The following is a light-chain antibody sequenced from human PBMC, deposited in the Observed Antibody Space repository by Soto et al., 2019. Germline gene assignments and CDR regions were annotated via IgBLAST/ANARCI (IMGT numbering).Light chain of an antibody. CDR1: SSDVGGYNY. J-gene: IGLJ1*01. CDR2: DVT. CDR3: SSYTSDTTGV. V-gene: IGLV2-14*03. Sequence: QSALTQPASVSGSPGQSIAISCTGTSSDVGGYNYVSWYQQHPGKAPKLMIYDVTTRPSGVSNRFSGSKSGNTAALTISGLQAEDEADYYCSSYTSDTTGVFGTATKVTVL.